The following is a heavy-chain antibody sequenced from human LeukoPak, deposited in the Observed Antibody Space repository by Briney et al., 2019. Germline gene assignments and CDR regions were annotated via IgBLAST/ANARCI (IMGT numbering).Heavy chain of an antibody. D-gene: IGHD2-2*01. Sequence: GGSLRLSCAASGFTFSNYWMTWVRQAPGKGLEWVANIKEDGSEKFYVDSVKGRFTISRDNAKKSLYLQMNSLRAEDTAVYYCATYSSSNAREFQYWGQGTLVTVSS. CDR2: IKEDGSEK. CDR3: ATYSSSNAREFQY. CDR1: GFTFSNYW. J-gene: IGHJ1*01. V-gene: IGHV3-7*01.